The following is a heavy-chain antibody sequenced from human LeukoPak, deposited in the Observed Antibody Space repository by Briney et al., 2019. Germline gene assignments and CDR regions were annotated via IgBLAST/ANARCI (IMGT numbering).Heavy chain of an antibody. CDR2: ISAYNGNT. J-gene: IGHJ4*02. D-gene: IGHD2-2*01. V-gene: IGHV1-18*04. Sequence: ASVKVSCKASGYTFTGYYVHWVRQAPGQGLEWMGWISAYNGNTNYAQKLQGRVTMTTDTSTSTAYMELRSLRSDDTAVYYCVRDRTKYCSSTSCPLDYWGQGTLVTVSS. CDR3: VRDRTKYCSSTSCPLDY. CDR1: GYTFTGYY.